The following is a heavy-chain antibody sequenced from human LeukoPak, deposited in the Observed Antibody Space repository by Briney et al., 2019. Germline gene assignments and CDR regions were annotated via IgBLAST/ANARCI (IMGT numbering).Heavy chain of an antibody. J-gene: IGHJ4*01. V-gene: IGHV3-66*02. CDR3: AKGLQNYLYAYEY. Sequence: GGSLRLSCAASGFTVSSNYMSWVRQAPGKGLEWVSVIYKDDVALHADPVKGRFTISRDTSKNTLFLQMNNLRTEDTAVYHCAKGLQNYLYAYEYWGQGSLVTVSS. CDR1: GFTVSSNY. D-gene: IGHD3-16*01. CDR2: IYKDDVA.